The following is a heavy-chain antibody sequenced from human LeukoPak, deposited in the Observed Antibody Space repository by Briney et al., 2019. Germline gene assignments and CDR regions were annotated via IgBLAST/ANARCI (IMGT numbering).Heavy chain of an antibody. CDR1: GFTFGSYW. CDR3: ARDGYCTGGSCYADY. D-gene: IGHD2-15*01. CDR2: IKQDGYEK. Sequence: PGGSLRLSCGASGFTFGSYWMSWGRQAPGKGLEWVASIKQDGYEKYYVDSVKGGFIISRDNAKKSLYVRMNSLRAEDTAIYYCARDGYCTGGSCYADYWGPGTLVTVSS. V-gene: IGHV3-7*03. J-gene: IGHJ4*02.